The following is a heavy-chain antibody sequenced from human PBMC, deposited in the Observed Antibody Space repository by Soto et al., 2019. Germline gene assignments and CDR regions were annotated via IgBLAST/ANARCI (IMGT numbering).Heavy chain of an antibody. Sequence: EVQLVESGGGLVQPAGSLRLSWEASGFTFRNYYMHWVRQGTGQGLEWVSGISAAGDPDYADSVEGRFTISRENAQNSFFLQMNSLRVGDTAVYYGARTDRDFYGLDVWGPGTTVIGSS. V-gene: IGHV3-13*05. CDR3: ARTDRDFYGLDV. CDR1: GFTFRNYY. CDR2: ISAAGDP. J-gene: IGHJ6*02.